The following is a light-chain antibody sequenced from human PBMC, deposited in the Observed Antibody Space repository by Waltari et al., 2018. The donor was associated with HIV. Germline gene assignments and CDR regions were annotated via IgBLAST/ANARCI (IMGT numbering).Light chain of an antibody. CDR3: CSYAGKYTWV. Sequence: QSALTQPRSVSGFPGQSVTISCTGTSSDVGAKNYVSWYQQNPGKAPVLLIFYVSQRPSGVPDRSSGSKSGNTASLTISGLQAVDEADYYCCSYAGKYTWVFGTGTKVTVL. J-gene: IGLJ1*01. CDR1: SSDVGAKNY. CDR2: YVS. V-gene: IGLV2-11*01.